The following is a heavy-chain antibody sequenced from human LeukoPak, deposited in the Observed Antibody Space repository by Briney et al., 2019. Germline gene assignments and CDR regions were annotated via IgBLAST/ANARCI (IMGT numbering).Heavy chain of an antibody. Sequence: PGGSLRLSCVASGFSFSSYSMNWVRQAPGRGLEWVSYISSSGSTIYYADSVRGRFTISRDNAKNSLYLQMNSLTAEDTAFYYCAREYSGSSLDYWGRGTLVTVSS. V-gene: IGHV3-48*04. CDR2: ISSSGSTI. CDR1: GFSFSSYS. D-gene: IGHD1-26*01. J-gene: IGHJ4*02. CDR3: AREYSGSSLDY.